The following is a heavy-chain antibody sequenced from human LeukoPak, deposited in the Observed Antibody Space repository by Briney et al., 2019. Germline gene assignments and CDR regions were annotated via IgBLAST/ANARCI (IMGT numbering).Heavy chain of an antibody. J-gene: IGHJ5*02. D-gene: IGHD6-13*01. Sequence: SETLSLTCAVYGGSFSGYYWSWIRQPPGKGLEWIGEINHSGSTNYNPSLKSRVTISVDTSKSQFSLKLSSVTAADTAVYYCARDEIAAAGDNWFDPWGQGTLVTVSS. CDR1: GGSFSGYY. CDR2: INHSGST. V-gene: IGHV4-34*01. CDR3: ARDEIAAAGDNWFDP.